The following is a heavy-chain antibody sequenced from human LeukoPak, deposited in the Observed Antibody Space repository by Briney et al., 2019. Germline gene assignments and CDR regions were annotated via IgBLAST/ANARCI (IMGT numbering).Heavy chain of an antibody. V-gene: IGHV4-34*01. J-gene: IGHJ4*02. Sequence: PSETLSLTCAVYGGSFSGYYWSWIRQPPGKGLEWIGEINHSGSTNYNPSLKSRVTISVDTSKNQFSLKLSSVTAADTAVYYCARVLVPDLMVRDWGQGTLVTVSS. CDR1: GGSFSGYY. CDR2: INHSGST. D-gene: IGHD3-10*01. CDR3: ARVLVPDLMVRD.